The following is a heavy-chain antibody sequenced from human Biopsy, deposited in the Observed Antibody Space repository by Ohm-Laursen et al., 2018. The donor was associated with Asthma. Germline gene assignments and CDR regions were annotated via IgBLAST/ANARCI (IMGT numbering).Heavy chain of an antibody. CDR2: ISDDGTYT. V-gene: IGHV3-21*05. CDR3: ARRSRESVSSPWYFDL. J-gene: IGHJ2*01. CDR1: GRHFGSYN. D-gene: IGHD6-6*01. Sequence: SLRLSCSATGRHFGSYNMHWARQAPGKGLEWVSYISDDGTYTAYADSVKGRFTISRDNAKNSLFLQVHGLRAEDTAVYFCARRSRESVSSPWYFDLWGRGTLVTVSS.